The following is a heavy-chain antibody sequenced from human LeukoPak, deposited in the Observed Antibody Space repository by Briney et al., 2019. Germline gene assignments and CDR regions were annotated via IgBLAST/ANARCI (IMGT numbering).Heavy chain of an antibody. D-gene: IGHD2-21*02. Sequence: ASVKVSCKASGGTFSSYAISWVRQAPGQGLEWMGGIIPIFGAANYAQKFQGRVTITADESTSTAYMELRSLRSEDMAVYYCARDGGGAYCGGDCYTYFQHWGQGTLVTVSS. CDR3: ARDGGGAYCGGDCYTYFQH. J-gene: IGHJ1*01. V-gene: IGHV1-69*01. CDR1: GGTFSSYA. CDR2: IIPIFGAA.